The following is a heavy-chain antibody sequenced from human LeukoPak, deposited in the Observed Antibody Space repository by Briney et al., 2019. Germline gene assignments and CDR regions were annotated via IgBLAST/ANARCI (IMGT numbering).Heavy chain of an antibody. CDR2: IYPGDSDT. Sequence: GESLKISCEGSGYSFPSYWIGWVRQMPGKGLEWMGIIYPGDSDTKYSPSFQGQVTISADRSISTAYLQWNSLQVSDTAMYFCARLSGFYDSTAGYIDYWGQGILVTVSS. D-gene: IGHD3-22*01. J-gene: IGHJ4*02. CDR1: GYSFPSYW. CDR3: ARLSGFYDSTAGYIDY. V-gene: IGHV5-51*01.